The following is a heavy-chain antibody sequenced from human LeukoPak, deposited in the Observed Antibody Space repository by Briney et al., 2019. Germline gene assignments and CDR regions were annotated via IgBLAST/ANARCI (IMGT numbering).Heavy chain of an antibody. D-gene: IGHD1-20*01. CDR2: IDPSGTTL. Sequence: GGSLRLSCAASGFTIRDYVMSWVRQAPGKGLEWVSYIDPSGTTLYYADSVKGRFTVSRDNGKNSLSLQLRSLRAEDTAVYYCARAASNWNWGRGTLVTVSS. CDR3: ARAASNWN. J-gene: IGHJ4*02. CDR1: GFTIRDYV. V-gene: IGHV3-11*01.